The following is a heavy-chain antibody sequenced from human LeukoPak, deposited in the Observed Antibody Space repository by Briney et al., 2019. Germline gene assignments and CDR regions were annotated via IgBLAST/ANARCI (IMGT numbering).Heavy chain of an antibody. J-gene: IGHJ4*02. V-gene: IGHV3-23*01. CDR2: ISGSGCST. D-gene: IGHD3-10*01. CDR1: VFTFSIYT. Sequence: QPGGSLRLSCEPSVFTFSIYTLTCLPHSPGKALEWFSGISGSGCSTYYADSVKALFTISRDNSKKKLYLQMNSVRDEDTAVYYCAKEQTLWFGEFNHFGYWGQGTLVTVSS. CDR3: AKEQTLWFGEFNHFGY.